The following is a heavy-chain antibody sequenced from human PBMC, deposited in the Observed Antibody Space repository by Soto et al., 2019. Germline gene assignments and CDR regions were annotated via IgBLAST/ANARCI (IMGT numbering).Heavy chain of an antibody. CDR2: IIPIFGTA. Sequence: QVQLVQSGAEVKKPGSSVKVSYKASGGTFSSYAISWVRQAPGQGLEWMGGIIPIFGTANYAQKFQGRVTITADESTSTAYMELSSLRSEDTAVYYCARPLRTTVVTPGSYGMDVWGQGTTVTVSS. J-gene: IGHJ6*02. D-gene: IGHD4-17*01. CDR1: GGTFSSYA. CDR3: ARPLRTTVVTPGSYGMDV. V-gene: IGHV1-69*12.